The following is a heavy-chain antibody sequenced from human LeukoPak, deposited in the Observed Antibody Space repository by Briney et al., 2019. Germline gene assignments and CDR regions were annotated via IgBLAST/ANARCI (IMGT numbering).Heavy chain of an antibody. D-gene: IGHD2-2*01. Sequence: ASVKVSCKASGYALTSSGISWVRQAPGQGLEWMGWISTYNGNTNYAQGLQGRVSLTTDTSTSTIYLELRSLGSDDTAVYYCARGMGSTTFADFDYWGQGTLVIVSS. J-gene: IGHJ4*02. CDR1: GYALTSSG. CDR3: ARGMGSTTFADFDY. V-gene: IGHV1-18*01. CDR2: ISTYNGNT.